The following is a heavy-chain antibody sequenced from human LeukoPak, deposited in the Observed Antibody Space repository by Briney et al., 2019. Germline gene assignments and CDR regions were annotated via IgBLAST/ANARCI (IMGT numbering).Heavy chain of an antibody. V-gene: IGHV3-15*01. D-gene: IGHD2-2*02. CDR3: TTDKFYCSSTSCYTNFDY. CDR2: IKSKTDGGTT. J-gene: IGHJ4*02. CDR1: GFTFSNAW. Sequence: GGSLRLSCAASGFTFSNAWMSWVRQAPGKGLKWVGRIKSKTDGGTTDYAAPVKGRFTISRDDSKNTLYLQMNSLKTEDTAVYYCTTDKFYCSSTSCYTNFDYWGQGTLVTVSS.